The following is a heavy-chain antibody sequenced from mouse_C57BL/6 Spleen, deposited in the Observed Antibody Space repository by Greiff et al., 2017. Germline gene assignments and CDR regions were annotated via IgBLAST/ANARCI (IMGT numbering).Heavy chain of an antibody. V-gene: IGHV1-50*01. CDR3: ASFDYYGCAY. D-gene: IGHD1-1*01. CDR1: GYTFTSYW. CDR2: IDPSDSYT. Sequence: QVQLQQPGAELVKPGASVKLSCKASGYTFTSYWMQWVKQRPGQGLEWIGEIDPSDSYTNYNQKFKGKATLTVDTSSSTAYMQLSSLTSEDSAVYYCASFDYYGCAYWGQGTLVTVSA. J-gene: IGHJ3*01.